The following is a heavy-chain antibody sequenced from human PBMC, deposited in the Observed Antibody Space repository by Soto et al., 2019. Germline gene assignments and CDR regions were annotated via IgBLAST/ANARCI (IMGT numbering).Heavy chain of an antibody. D-gene: IGHD3-3*01. CDR1: GGAISAYY. CDR3: ARGQRFSDWIDP. CDR2: IYSSGST. V-gene: IGHV4-4*07. Sequence: SDTLSLTCTVSGGAISAYYWTWIRQPAGKGLEWIGRIYSSGSTKYNPSLQSRVTMSLDTSNNQFSLRLTSVTAADTAVYYCARGQRFSDWIDPWGQGTLVT. J-gene: IGHJ5*02.